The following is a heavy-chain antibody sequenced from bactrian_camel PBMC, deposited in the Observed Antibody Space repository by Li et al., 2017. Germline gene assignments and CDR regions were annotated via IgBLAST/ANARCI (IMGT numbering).Heavy chain of an antibody. J-gene: IGHJ4*01. Sequence: VQLVESGGGSVQAGGSLRLSCQRSGHSYSGYCMGWVRQAPGLEREGVAAIYTGGGDAYYADSVKGRFSMSEDNAKNTVYLQMDSLKTEDTTVYYCATGFGDGLGRYWGQGTQVTVS. V-gene: IGHV3S1*01. CDR2: IYTGGGDA. CDR3: ATGFGDGLGRY. CDR1: GHSYSGYC. D-gene: IGHD5*01.